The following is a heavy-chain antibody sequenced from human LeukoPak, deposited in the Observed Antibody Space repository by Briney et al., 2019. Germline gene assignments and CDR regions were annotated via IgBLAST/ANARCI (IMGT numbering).Heavy chain of an antibody. D-gene: IGHD2-15*01. Sequence: GASVKISCKVSGYTLTELSMHWVRQAPGKGLEWMGGFDPEDGETIYAQKFQGKVTMTEDTSTDTAYMELSSLRSEDTAVYYCATVAYCSGGSCSPDLYNWFDPWGQGTLVTVSS. CDR3: ATVAYCSGGSCSPDLYNWFDP. V-gene: IGHV1-24*01. CDR2: FDPEDGET. CDR1: GYTLTELS. J-gene: IGHJ5*02.